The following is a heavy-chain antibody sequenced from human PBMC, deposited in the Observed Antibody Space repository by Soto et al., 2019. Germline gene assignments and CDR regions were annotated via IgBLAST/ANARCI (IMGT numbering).Heavy chain of an antibody. V-gene: IGHV3-9*01. Sequence: SLRLSCAAYGFTFDDYAMHWFRQAPGKGPEWVSGISWNSGNIVYADSVKGRFTISRDNAKNSLYLQMNSLRPEDTALYYCAKDPQAWSGPYYFDYWGQGTLVTVSS. CDR1: GFTFDDYA. CDR2: ISWNSGNI. D-gene: IGHD3-3*01. J-gene: IGHJ4*01. CDR3: AKDPQAWSGPYYFDY.